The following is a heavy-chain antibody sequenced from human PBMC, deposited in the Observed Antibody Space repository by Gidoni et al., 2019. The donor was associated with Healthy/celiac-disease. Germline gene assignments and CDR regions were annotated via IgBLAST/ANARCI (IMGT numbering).Heavy chain of an antibody. CDR3: ASSGYYDFWSGYYVDY. CDR1: GFTLSRAA. J-gene: IGHJ4*02. D-gene: IGHD3-3*01. Sequence: EVQLLESGGGLVQHRGSLRPSGAGSGFTLSRAAMSWVRQAPGKGLEWVSAISGSGGSTYYADSVKGRFNISRDNSKHTLYLQMNSLTAEDTAVYYCASSGYYDFWSGYYVDYWGQGTLVTVSS. CDR2: ISGSGGST. V-gene: IGHV3-23*01.